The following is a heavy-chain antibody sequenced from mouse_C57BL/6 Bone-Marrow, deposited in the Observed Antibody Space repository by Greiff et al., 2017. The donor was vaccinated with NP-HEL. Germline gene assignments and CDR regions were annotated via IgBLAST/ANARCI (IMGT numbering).Heavy chain of an antibody. CDR1: GYTFTGYW. V-gene: IGHV1-9*01. CDR3: ARGSSYYGSSHWYFDV. CDR2: ILPGSGST. D-gene: IGHD1-1*01. J-gene: IGHJ1*03. Sequence: VKLMESGAELMKPGASVKLSCKATGYTFTGYWIAWVKQRPGHGLEWIGEILPGSGSTNYTEKFKGKATFTADTSSNTAYMQLSSLTTEDSAIYYCARGSSYYGSSHWYFDVWGTGTTVTVSS.